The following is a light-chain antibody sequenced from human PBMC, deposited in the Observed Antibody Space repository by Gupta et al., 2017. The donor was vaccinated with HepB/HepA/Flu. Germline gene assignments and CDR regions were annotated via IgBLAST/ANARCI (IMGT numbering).Light chain of an antibody. V-gene: IGKV1-5*03. J-gene: IGKJ1*01. CDR2: KAS. CDR3: QHYYGHLWT. CDR1: QSVSDW. Sequence: DIQMTQPPSTLSASVGDRVTITCRASQSVSDWLAWFQQKPGTAPKVLISKASSLESGVPSRFSGSGSGTEFTLTISSFHPDDSATYYCQHYYGHLWTFGQGTKVEIK.